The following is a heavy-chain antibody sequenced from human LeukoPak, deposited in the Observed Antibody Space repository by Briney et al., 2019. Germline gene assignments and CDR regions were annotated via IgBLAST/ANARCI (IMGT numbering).Heavy chain of an antibody. Sequence: GGSLRLSCAASGLTVTINHMSWVRQAPGKGLEWVSIIYSGGSTYYADSVKGRFTISRDSSKNSLFLQKNSLRVEDTAVYYCARGVPHFDQWGQGTLVTVSS. J-gene: IGHJ4*02. CDR3: ARGVPHFDQ. CDR2: IYSGGST. CDR1: GLTVTINH. V-gene: IGHV3-66*01.